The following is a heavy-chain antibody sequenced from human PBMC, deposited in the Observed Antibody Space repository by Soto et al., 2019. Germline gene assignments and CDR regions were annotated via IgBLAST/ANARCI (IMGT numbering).Heavy chain of an antibody. CDR1: GFTFSSHA. CDR3: AKEGITMIVVVISYFDY. CDR2: ISGSGGST. V-gene: IGHV3-23*01. J-gene: IGHJ4*02. Sequence: PGGSLRLSSVASGFTFSSHAMSWVRQAPGKGLEWVSAISGSGGSTYYADSVKGRFTISRDNSKNTLYLQMNSLRAEDTAVYYCAKEGITMIVVVISYFDYWGQGTLVTVSS. D-gene: IGHD3-22*01.